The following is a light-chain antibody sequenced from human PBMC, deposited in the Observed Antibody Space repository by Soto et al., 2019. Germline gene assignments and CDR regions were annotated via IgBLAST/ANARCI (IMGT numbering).Light chain of an antibody. V-gene: IGKV1-17*03. CDR2: AAS. CDR3: LQYTSYPLT. J-gene: IGKJ4*01. CDR1: QGIRNY. Sequence: DIQMTQSPSAMSASVGDRVTITCRASQGIRNYLAWFQQKSGKVPNRLIYAASSLQSGVTSRFSGSGSGTEVSLIINNRLPDDFASYYCLQYTSYPLTFGGGTKVEVK.